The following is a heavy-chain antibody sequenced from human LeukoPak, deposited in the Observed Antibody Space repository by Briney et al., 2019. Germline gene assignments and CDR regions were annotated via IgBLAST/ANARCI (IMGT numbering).Heavy chain of an antibody. Sequence: ASVKVSCKASGYTFTRYYMHWVXQAPGQGLXXXXXXXXXXGNTNYAQKFQGRXTMTRDTSTSTVYMELSSLRSEDTAVYYCARDPAYFDRSGYNLNYFDYWGQGTLVTVSS. CDR3: ARDPAYFDRSGYNLNYFDY. J-gene: IGHJ4*02. CDR2: XXXXXGNT. D-gene: IGHD3-22*01. V-gene: IGHV1-46*01. CDR1: GYTFTRYY.